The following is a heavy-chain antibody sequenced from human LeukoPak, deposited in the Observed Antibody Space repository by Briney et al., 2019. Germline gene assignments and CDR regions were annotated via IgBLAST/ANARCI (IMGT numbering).Heavy chain of an antibody. Sequence: SVKVSCKASGGTFSSYAISWVRQAPGQGLEWMGRIIPIFGTANYAQKFQGRVTITTDESTSTAYMELSSLRSEDTAVYYCAREYCGGDCYPYYYYYYMDVWGKGTTVTVSS. CDR3: AREYCGGDCYPYYYYYYMDV. CDR2: IIPIFGTA. J-gene: IGHJ6*03. D-gene: IGHD2-21*01. V-gene: IGHV1-69*05. CDR1: GGTFSSYA.